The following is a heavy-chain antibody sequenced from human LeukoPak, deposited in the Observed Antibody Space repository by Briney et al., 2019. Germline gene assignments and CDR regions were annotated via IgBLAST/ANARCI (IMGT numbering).Heavy chain of an antibody. CDR3: ADDGPCSCTSCYYRSTGGGGNWFDL. J-gene: IGHJ5*02. CDR2: IYTSGST. V-gene: IGHV4-4*07. D-gene: IGHD2-2*01. CDR1: GGSISSYY. Sequence: SETLSLTCTVSGGSISSYYWSWIRQPAGKGLEWIGRIYTSGSTNYNPSLKSRVTMSVDTSKNQFSLKLSSVTAADTAVYYCADDGPCSCTSCYYRSTGGGGNWFDLWGQGTLVTVSS.